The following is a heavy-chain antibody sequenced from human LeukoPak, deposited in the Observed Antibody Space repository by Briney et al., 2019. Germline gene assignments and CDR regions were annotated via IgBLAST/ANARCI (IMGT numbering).Heavy chain of an antibody. Sequence: SETLSLTCTVSGGSISSYYWSWIRQPPGKGLEWIGYIYYSGSTNYNPSLKSRVTISVDTSKNQFSLKPNSVTAADTAVYYCAREGHVRGGYYYYGMDVWGHGTTVTVSS. D-gene: IGHD3-10*01. CDR3: AREGHVRGGYYYYGMDV. CDR2: IYYSGST. V-gene: IGHV4-59*01. J-gene: IGHJ6*02. CDR1: GGSISSYY.